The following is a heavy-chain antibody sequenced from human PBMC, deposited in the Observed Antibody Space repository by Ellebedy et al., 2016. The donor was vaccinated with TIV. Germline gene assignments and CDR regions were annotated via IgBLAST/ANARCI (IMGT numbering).Heavy chain of an antibody. J-gene: IGHJ4*02. CDR2: VSHSGNT. CDR3: ARSDTMTTRVPFDY. D-gene: IGHD4-17*01. V-gene: IGHV4-34*01. Sequence: LETLSLTCRVHGGSFIGYYWNWIRQSPEKGLEWIGEVSHSGNTNYNPSLKSRVTISLDTSENQFSLKLSSVTAADTAVYYCARSDTMTTRVPFDYWGQGTLVTVSS. CDR1: GGSFIGYY.